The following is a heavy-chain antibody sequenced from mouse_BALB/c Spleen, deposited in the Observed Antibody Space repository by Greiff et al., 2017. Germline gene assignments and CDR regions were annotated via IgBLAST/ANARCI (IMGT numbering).Heavy chain of an antibody. J-gene: IGHJ2*01. D-gene: IGHD2-2*01. CDR1: GYTFTSYW. Sequence: QVQLQQPGAELVRPGASVKLSCKASGYTFTSYWINWVKQRPGQGLEWIGNIYPSDSYTNYNQKFKDKATLTVDKSSSTAYMQLSSPTSEDSAVYYCTRSGGYDEGFDYWGQGTTLTVSS. CDR3: TRSGGYDEGFDY. V-gene: IGHV1-69*02. CDR2: IYPSDSYT.